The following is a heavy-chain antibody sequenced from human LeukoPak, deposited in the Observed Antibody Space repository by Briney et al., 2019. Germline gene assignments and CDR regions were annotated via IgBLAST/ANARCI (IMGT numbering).Heavy chain of an antibody. Sequence: ASVKVSCKASGGTSSSYTISWVRQAPGQGLEWMGRIIPILGIANYAQKFQGRVTITADESTSTAYMELSSLRSEDTAVYYCARYCSSTSCYTGTAFDYWGQGTLVTVSS. J-gene: IGHJ4*02. CDR3: ARYCSSTSCYTGTAFDY. CDR2: IIPILGIA. CDR1: GGTSSSYT. V-gene: IGHV1-69*02. D-gene: IGHD2-2*02.